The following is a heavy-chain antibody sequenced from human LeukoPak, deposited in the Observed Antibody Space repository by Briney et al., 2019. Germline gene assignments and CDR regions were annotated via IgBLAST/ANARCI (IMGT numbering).Heavy chain of an antibody. CDR2: ITQDGSEK. D-gene: IGHD4-23*01. CDR3: ARWSPDYGDNSGDFDY. CDR1: GFTFSTYW. Sequence: GGSLRLSCAASGFTFSTYWMSWVRQAPGKGLEWVANITQDGSEKYYVDSVKGRFTISRDNAKNSLYLQMNSLRAEDTAVYYCARWSPDYGDNSGDFDYWGQGTLVTVSS. J-gene: IGHJ4*02. V-gene: IGHV3-7*03.